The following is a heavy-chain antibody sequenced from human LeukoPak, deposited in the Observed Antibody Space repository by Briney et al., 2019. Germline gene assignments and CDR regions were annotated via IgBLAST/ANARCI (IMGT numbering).Heavy chain of an antibody. CDR1: GYTFTSYY. J-gene: IGHJ5*02. CDR3: ARQNRIADSNWFDP. CDR2: INPSGGST. Sequence: GASVKVSCKASGYTFTSYYMHWVRQAPGQGLEWMGIINPSGGSTSYAQKFQGRVTITTDESTSTAYMELSSLRSEDTAVYYCARQNRIADSNWFDPWGQGTLVTVSS. V-gene: IGHV1-46*01. D-gene: IGHD6-13*01.